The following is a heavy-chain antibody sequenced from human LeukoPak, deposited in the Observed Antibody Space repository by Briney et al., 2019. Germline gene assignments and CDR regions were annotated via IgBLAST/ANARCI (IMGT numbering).Heavy chain of an antibody. V-gene: IGHV3-20*04. D-gene: IGHD2-2*01. CDR3: GRVYCSTTSCYDYYDYYMDV. CDR2: TNWDGAST. CDR1: GFRFDDYG. J-gene: IGHJ6*03. Sequence: RAGGSLRLSCAASGFRFDDYGMSWVRHVPGKGLEWVSGTNWDGASTGYADSVKGRFTICRDNVKNFLYLQMNSLRVEDTALYFCGRVYCSTTSCYDYYDYYMDVWGKGTTVTVSS.